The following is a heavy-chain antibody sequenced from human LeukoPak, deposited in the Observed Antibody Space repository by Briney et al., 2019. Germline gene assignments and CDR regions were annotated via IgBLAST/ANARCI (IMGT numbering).Heavy chain of an antibody. J-gene: IGHJ4*02. V-gene: IGHV4-59*08. Sequence: SETLSLTCTVSGGSISSYYWSWIRQPPGKGLEWIGYIYYTGSTNYNPSLKSRVTISVDTSKNQFSLKLTSVTAADTAVYYCARRGFSSSSGFDYWGQGTLVTVSS. CDR2: IYYTGST. CDR3: ARRGFSSSSGFDY. CDR1: GGSISSYY. D-gene: IGHD6-6*01.